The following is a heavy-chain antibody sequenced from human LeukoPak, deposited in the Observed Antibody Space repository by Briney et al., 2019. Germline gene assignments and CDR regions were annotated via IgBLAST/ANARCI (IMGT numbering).Heavy chain of an antibody. D-gene: IGHD3-10*01. CDR2: IIPIFGTA. CDR3: AKDMAAYYYSSGNIDS. CDR1: GGTFSSYA. Sequence: SVKVSCKASGGTFSSYAISWVRQAPGQGLEWMGGIIPIFGTANYAQKFQGRVTITADKSTSTAYMELSSLRAEDTALYYCAKDMAAYYYSSGNIDSWGQGTLVTVSS. V-gene: IGHV1-69*06. J-gene: IGHJ4*02.